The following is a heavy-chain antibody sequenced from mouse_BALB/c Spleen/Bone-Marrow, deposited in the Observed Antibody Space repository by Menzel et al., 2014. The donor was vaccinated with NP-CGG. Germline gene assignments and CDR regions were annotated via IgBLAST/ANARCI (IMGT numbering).Heavy chain of an antibody. CDR2: IWAGGST. CDR3: ARPYYYGSYYAMDY. J-gene: IGHJ4*01. CDR1: GFSLSSYG. V-gene: IGHV2-9*02. Sequence: VQGVESGPGLVAPSQSLSITCTVSGFSLSSYGVHWVRQPPGKGLEWLGVIWAGGSTNYNSALMSRLSISKDNSKSQVFLKMNSLQTDDTAMYYCARPYYYGSYYAMDYWGQGTSVTVSS. D-gene: IGHD1-1*01.